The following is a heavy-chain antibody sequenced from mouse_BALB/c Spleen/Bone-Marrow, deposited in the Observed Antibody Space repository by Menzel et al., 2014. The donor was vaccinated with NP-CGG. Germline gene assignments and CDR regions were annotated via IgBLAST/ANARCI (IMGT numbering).Heavy chain of an antibody. CDR1: GFNIKDTY. J-gene: IGHJ3*01. D-gene: IGHD1-1*01. Sequence: VQLQQPGAELVKPGASVKLSCTASGFNIKDTYMHWVKQRPEQGLEWIGRIDPANGNTKYDPKFQGKATITADKSSNTAYLQLSSLTSEDTAVYYCTCYCCGSSPFAYWGQGTLVTVSA. V-gene: IGHV14-3*02. CDR3: TCYCCGSSPFAY. CDR2: IDPANGNT.